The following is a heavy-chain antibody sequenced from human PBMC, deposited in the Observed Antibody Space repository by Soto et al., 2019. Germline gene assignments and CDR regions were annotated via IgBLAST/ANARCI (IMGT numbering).Heavy chain of an antibody. CDR2: IYHSGTT. CDR3: ARGINYYDSGTYQDYFDY. V-gene: IGHV4-4*02. J-gene: IGHJ4*02. D-gene: IGHD3-10*01. Sequence: PSETLSLTCGVSGGSISSDYWWNWVRQPPGKGLQWIGEIYHSGTTNYNPSLKSRVTISVDKSKNQFSLRLNSVTAADTAVYFCARGINYYDSGTYQDYFDYWGQGALVTVSS. CDR1: GGSISSDYW.